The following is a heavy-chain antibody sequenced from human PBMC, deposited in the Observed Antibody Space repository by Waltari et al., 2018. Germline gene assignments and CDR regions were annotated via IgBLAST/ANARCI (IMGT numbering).Heavy chain of an antibody. Sequence: QVQLQESGPGLVKPSETLSLPCTVSGGSISSSYWTWIRQPAGKGLEWIGRIYTSGSTNYNPSLKSRVTMSVDTSKNQFSLKLSSVTAADTAVYYCARDYCSSTSCPGSWFDPWGQGTLVTVSS. CDR2: IYTSGST. V-gene: IGHV4-4*07. D-gene: IGHD2-2*01. CDR3: ARDYCSSTSCPGSWFDP. J-gene: IGHJ5*02. CDR1: GGSISSSY.